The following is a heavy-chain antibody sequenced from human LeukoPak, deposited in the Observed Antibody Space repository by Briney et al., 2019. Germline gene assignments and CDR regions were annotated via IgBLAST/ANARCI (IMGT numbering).Heavy chain of an antibody. J-gene: IGHJ4*02. Sequence: SETLSLTCTVSGGSISNYHWSWIRQPAGKGLEWIGQIHTSGSTNYNPPLKSRVSMSIDTTEDQVSLTIRSVTAADTAFYYCARRDITSGWSFDYWGQGTLVTVSS. CDR2: IHTSGST. CDR1: GGSISNYH. CDR3: ARRDITSGWSFDY. V-gene: IGHV4-4*07. D-gene: IGHD6-19*01.